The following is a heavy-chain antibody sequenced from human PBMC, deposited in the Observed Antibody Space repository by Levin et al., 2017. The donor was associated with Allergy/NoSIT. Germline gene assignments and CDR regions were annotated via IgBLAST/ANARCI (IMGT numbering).Heavy chain of an antibody. CDR3: AKGEDYGDSLAFDY. J-gene: IGHJ4*02. V-gene: IGHV3-30*18. D-gene: IGHD4-17*01. CDR1: GFTFNNFC. CDR2: VSYDGTKN. Sequence: HPGGSLRLSCAASGFTFNNFCMHWVRQAPGKGLEWVALVSYDGTKNHYADSVKGRFTISRDNSKNSLYLQMNSLKTEDTGVYYCAKGEDYGDSLAFDYWGQGTLVTVSS.